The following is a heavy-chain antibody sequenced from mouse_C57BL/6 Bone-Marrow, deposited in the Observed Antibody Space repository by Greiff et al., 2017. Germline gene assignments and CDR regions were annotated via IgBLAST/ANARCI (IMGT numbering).Heavy chain of an antibody. CDR3: ARYPLLWSAWFAY. V-gene: IGHV1-64*01. J-gene: IGHJ3*01. D-gene: IGHD2-1*01. CDR2: IHPNSGST. CDR1: GYTFTSYW. Sequence: VQLQQPGAELVKPVASVKLSCKASGYTFTSYWMHWVKQRPGQGLEWIGMIHPNSGSTNYNEKFKSKATLTVDKSSSTAYMQLSSLTSEDSAVYYCARYPLLWSAWFAYWGQGTLVTVSA.